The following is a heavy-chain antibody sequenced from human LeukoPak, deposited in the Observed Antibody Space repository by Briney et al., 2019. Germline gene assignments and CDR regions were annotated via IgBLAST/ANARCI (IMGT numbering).Heavy chain of an antibody. CDR2: ISGSGGST. J-gene: IGHJ6*02. Sequence: GGSLRLSCAASGFTFSGSAMHWVRQAPGKGLEWVSAISGSGGSTYYADSVKGRFTISRDNSKNTLYLQMNSLRAEDTAVYYCAKDDDGDVVTAIRNGMDVWGQGTTVTVSS. CDR3: AKDDDGDVVTAIRNGMDV. D-gene: IGHD2-21*02. CDR1: GFTFSGSA. V-gene: IGHV3-23*01.